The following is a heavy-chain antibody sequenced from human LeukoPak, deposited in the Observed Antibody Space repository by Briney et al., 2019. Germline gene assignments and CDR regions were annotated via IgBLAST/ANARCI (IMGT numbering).Heavy chain of an antibody. CDR2: INHRGTT. CDR3: ARSWAGMYYPFYYFDY. J-gene: IGHJ4*02. CDR1: GDSFSGYY. V-gene: IGHV4-34*01. Sequence: PSETLSLTCAVYGDSFSGYYWSWIRQPPGRGLEWIAEINHRGTTHYNPSLKSRVNISADTSKNQFSLHLDSVTAADTAVYYCARSWAGMYYPFYYFDYWGQGTLVSVSS. D-gene: IGHD1-26*01.